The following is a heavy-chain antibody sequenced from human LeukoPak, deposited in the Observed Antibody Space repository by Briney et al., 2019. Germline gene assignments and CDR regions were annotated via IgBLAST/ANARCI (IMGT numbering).Heavy chain of an antibody. CDR1: GGSISSSSYY. Sequence: PSETLSLTCTVSGGSISSSSYYWGWIRQPPGKGLEWIGSIYYSGSTYYNPSLKSRVAISVDTSKNQFSLKLSSVTAADTAVYYCASPNYYVSSGYYAWGQGTLVTVSS. CDR3: ASPNYYVSSGYYA. V-gene: IGHV4-39*01. J-gene: IGHJ5*02. CDR2: IYYSGST. D-gene: IGHD3-22*01.